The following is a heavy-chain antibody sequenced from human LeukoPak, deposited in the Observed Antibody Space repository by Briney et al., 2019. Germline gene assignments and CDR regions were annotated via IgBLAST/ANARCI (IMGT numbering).Heavy chain of an antibody. Sequence: GGSLRLSCEVSGFSVSTNYMNWVRQAPGKGLECVSILYSGSSTYYTDSVKGRFTVSRDDSKNTLFLHMNSLGVEDTGVYYCARVGDHYHWYLDVWGRGTLVTVSS. J-gene: IGHJ2*01. CDR3: ARVGDHYHWYLDV. CDR2: LYSGSST. CDR1: GFSVSTNY. V-gene: IGHV3-53*01. D-gene: IGHD3-10*01.